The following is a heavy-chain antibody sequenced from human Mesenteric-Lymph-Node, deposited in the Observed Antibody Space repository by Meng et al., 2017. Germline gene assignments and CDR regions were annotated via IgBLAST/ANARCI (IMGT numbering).Heavy chain of an antibody. CDR3: ARDPAAFDF. CDR1: GDSVSTNSAA. V-gene: IGHV6-1*01. J-gene: IGHJ4*02. D-gene: IGHD6-25*01. CDR2: TYYKSKWYN. Sequence: QVELPQSGPGLVKPSQTLSLTGAISGDSVSTNSAAWNWIRQSPSGGLEWLGRTYYKSKWYNDYAESVKSRITINPDTSKNQFSLQLNSVTPEDTAVYYCARDPAAFDFWGQGILVTVSS.